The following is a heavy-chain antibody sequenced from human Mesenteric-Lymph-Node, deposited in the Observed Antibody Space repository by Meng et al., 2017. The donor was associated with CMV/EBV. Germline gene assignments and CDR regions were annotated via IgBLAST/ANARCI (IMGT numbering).Heavy chain of an antibody. CDR1: GGSVSRDSHY. Sequence: ESLKISCTVSGGSVSRDSHYWSWIRQPPGKRLEYIGCVYYSGSANYNPSLKGRVTISVDTSLDQFSLRLSSVTPADTAVYYCARGRIYDFWSGLLDYWGQGKPVTVSS. D-gene: IGHD3-3*01. CDR2: VYYSGSA. J-gene: IGHJ4*02. V-gene: IGHV4-61*01. CDR3: ARGRIYDFWSGLLDY.